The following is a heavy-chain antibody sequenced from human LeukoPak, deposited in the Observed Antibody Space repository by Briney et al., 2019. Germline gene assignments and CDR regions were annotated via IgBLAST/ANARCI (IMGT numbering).Heavy chain of an antibody. CDR2: IYYSGST. CDR1: GGSTSPYY. D-gene: IGHD6-13*01. V-gene: IGHV4-59*01. Sequence: SETLSLTCTVSGGSTSPYYWSWIRQSPGKGLEWIGHIYYSGSTNHNPSLKSRVTISVDTSKNRFSLKLSSVAAADTAVYYCARGAGYSSSWYHLTYYFDYWGQGTLVTVSS. J-gene: IGHJ4*02. CDR3: ARGAGYSSSWYHLTYYFDY.